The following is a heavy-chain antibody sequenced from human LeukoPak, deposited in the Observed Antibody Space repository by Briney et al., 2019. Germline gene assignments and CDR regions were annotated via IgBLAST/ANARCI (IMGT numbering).Heavy chain of an antibody. CDR1: GGSISSYY. CDR2: IYYSGST. CDR3: ARDRQQLVWTKQGYFDY. V-gene: IGHV4-59*12. J-gene: IGHJ4*02. D-gene: IGHD6-13*01. Sequence: SETLSLTCTVSGGSISSYYWSWIRQPPGKGLEWIGYIYYSGSTNYNPSLKSRVTISVDTSKNQFSLQLDSVTPEDTAVYYCARDRQQLVWTKQGYFDYWGQGTLVTVSS.